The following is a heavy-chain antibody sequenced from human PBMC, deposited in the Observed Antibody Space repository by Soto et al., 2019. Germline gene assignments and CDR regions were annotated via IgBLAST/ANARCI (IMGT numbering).Heavy chain of an antibody. CDR3: ARVLLAQGAFDP. CDR1: GGTFSSYT. V-gene: IGHV1-69*02. J-gene: IGHJ5*02. Sequence: SVKVSCKASGGTFSSYTISWVRQAPGQGLEWMGRIIPILGIANYAQKFQGRVTITADKSTSTAYMELSSLRSEDTAVYYCARVLLAQGAFDPWGQGTLVTVSS. CDR2: IIPILGIA. D-gene: IGHD3-3*01.